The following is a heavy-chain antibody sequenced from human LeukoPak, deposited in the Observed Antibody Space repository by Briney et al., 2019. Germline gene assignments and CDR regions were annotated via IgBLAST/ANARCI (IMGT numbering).Heavy chain of an antibody. J-gene: IGHJ5*02. CDR3: ARVTRRITMVRGAKRPYWFDP. Sequence: KPSEILSLTCTVSGGSISSSSYYWGWIRQPPGKGLEWIGSIYYSGSTYYNPSLKSRVTISVDTSKNQFSLKLSSVTAADTAVYYCARVTRRITMVRGAKRPYWFDPWGQGTLVTVSS. CDR2: IYYSGST. CDR1: GGSISSSSYY. D-gene: IGHD3-10*01. V-gene: IGHV4-39*07.